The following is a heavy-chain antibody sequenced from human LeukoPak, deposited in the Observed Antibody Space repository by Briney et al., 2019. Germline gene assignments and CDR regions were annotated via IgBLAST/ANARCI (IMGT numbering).Heavy chain of an antibody. Sequence: PGGSLRLSCAASGFTFSDTWMHWVRQAPGKGLEWVSSISSSSSYIYYADSVKGRFTISRDNAKNSLYLQMNSLRAEDTAVYYCARAAQPTYYYDSIRLGALGWFDPWGQGTLVTVSS. CDR1: GFTFSDTW. D-gene: IGHD3-22*01. CDR3: ARAAQPTYYYDSIRLGALGWFDP. V-gene: IGHV3-21*01. J-gene: IGHJ5*02. CDR2: ISSSSSYI.